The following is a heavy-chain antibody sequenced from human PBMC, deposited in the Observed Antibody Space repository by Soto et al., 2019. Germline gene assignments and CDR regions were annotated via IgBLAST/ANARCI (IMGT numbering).Heavy chain of an antibody. Sequence: SETLSLTCTVSGGSISSYYWSWIRQPPGKGLEWIGYIYYNGSTNYNPSLNSRVTISVDTSKNQFSLKLSFVTAADTAVYYCARRYGYSFDYWGQGTLVTVSS. CDR1: GGSISSYY. D-gene: IGHD1-1*01. CDR2: IYYNGST. J-gene: IGHJ4*02. CDR3: ARRYGYSFDY. V-gene: IGHV4-59*08.